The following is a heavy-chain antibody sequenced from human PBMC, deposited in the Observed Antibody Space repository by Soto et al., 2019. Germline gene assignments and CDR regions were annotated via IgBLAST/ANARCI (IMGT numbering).Heavy chain of an antibody. CDR2: IWYDGSNK. J-gene: IGHJ5*02. Sequence: PGGSLRLSCAASGFTFSSYGMHWVRQAPGKGLEWVAVIWYDGSNKYYADSVKGRFTISRDNSKNTLYLQMNSLRAEDTAVYYCARGGFTVTTYYNWFDPWGQGTLVTVSS. CDR3: ARGGFTVTTYYNWFDP. D-gene: IGHD4-4*01. CDR1: GFTFSSYG. V-gene: IGHV3-33*08.